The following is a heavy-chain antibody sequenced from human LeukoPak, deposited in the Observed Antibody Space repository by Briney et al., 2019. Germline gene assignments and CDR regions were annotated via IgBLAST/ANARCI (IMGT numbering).Heavy chain of an antibody. V-gene: IGHV3-23*05. J-gene: IGHJ4*02. CDR3: AKGSTKWELYDY. CDR1: GFNFYNYA. D-gene: IGHD1-26*01. Sequence: PGGSLRLSCAASGFNFYNYAMSWVRQAPGKGLEWVSAIDGSGAHTFYTDSVKGRFTISRDNSKNRLYLQANSLRAEDTAIYYCAKGSTKWELYDYWGQGTLVSVSS. CDR2: IDGSGAHT.